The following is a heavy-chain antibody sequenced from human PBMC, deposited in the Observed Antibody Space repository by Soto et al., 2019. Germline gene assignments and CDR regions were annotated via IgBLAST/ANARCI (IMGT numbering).Heavy chain of an antibody. CDR2: IDTSGSP. CDR1: DGSISSYN. V-gene: IGHV4-4*08. Sequence: SDTLSLACTVSDGSISSYNWCWTRQPPGKGMEWFGHIDTSGSPNYSPSLKSRVTISVDTSKNQFSLKLSSVTAADTDVYYCARVWGLCYCSSTRCSAGALDIWDQRTMVTLSS. D-gene: IGHD2-2*01. J-gene: IGHJ3*02. CDR3: ARVWGLCYCSSTRCSAGALDI.